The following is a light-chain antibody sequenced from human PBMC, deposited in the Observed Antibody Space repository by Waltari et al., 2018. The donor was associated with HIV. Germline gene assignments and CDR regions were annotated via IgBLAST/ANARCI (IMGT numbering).Light chain of an antibody. CDR2: KDS. CDR3: QSADSSGTHVV. Sequence: SYELTKPPPVSVSPGQTARITCSGDALPKQYAYWYQQKPGQAPVLVIYKDSERPSGIPERFSGSSSGTTVTLTISGVQAEDEADYYCQSADSSGTHVVFGGGTKLTVL. J-gene: IGLJ2*01. CDR1: ALPKQY. V-gene: IGLV3-25*03.